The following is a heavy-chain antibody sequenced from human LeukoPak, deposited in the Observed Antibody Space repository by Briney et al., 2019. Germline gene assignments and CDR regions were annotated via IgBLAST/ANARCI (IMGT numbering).Heavy chain of an antibody. D-gene: IGHD6-19*01. CDR1: GYTFTSYY. Sequence: AASVKVSCKASGYTFTSYYMHWVRQAPGQGLEWMGIINPSGGSTSYAQKFQGRVTMTRDMSTSTVYMELSSLRSEDTAVYYCASPITVAGPFDAFDIWGQGTMVTVSS. CDR2: INPSGGST. CDR3: ASPITVAGPFDAFDI. V-gene: IGHV1-46*01. J-gene: IGHJ3*02.